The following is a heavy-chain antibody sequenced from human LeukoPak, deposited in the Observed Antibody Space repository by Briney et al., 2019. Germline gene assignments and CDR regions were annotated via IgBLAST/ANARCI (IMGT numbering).Heavy chain of an antibody. J-gene: IGHJ4*02. CDR2: IYHSGST. CDR3: ASGVGRDSAWNVPFDY. Sequence: PSETLSLTCTVSGHSISSGYYWGWIRLPPGKGLEWIGSIYHSGSTYSNPSLKSRVTISVDTSTKQFSLRLSSVTAADTAVYYCASGVGRDSAWNVPFDYWGQGTLVTASS. V-gene: IGHV4-38-2*02. CDR1: GHSISSGYY. D-gene: IGHD1-1*01.